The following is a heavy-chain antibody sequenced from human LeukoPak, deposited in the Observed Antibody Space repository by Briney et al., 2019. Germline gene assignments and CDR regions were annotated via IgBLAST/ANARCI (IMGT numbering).Heavy chain of an antibody. J-gene: IGHJ4*02. CDR1: GGSISRGGYY. CDR2: IYYSGST. Sequence: SETLSLTCTVSGGSISRGGYYWTWIRQEPGKGREWIGYIYYSGSTYYNPSLKSRLSISVDTSKNQFSLKLSSVTAADTAVYYCAREVGPNYCGSGSAVGYWGQGTLVTVSS. CDR3: AREVGPNYCGSGSAVGY. V-gene: IGHV4-31*03. D-gene: IGHD3-10*01.